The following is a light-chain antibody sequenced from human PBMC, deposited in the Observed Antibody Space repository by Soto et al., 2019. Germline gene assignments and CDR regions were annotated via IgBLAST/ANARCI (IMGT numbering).Light chain of an antibody. CDR3: QEYDTYSPA. V-gene: IGKV1-5*03. J-gene: IGKJ1*01. CDR2: EGS. Sequence: DIQMTQSPSALSASVGDRVTITCRASQSVSNWLAWYRQKPGEAPKLLIYEGSTLERGVPSRFSGGGAGTAITLTFGSLEPDDFAALDYQEYDTYSPAFGQGTNV. CDR1: QSVSNW.